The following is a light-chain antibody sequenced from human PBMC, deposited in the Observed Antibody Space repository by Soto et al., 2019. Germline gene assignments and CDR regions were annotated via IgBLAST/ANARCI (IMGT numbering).Light chain of an antibody. CDR3: QSYDRSLSGSV. V-gene: IGLV1-40*01. J-gene: IGLJ2*01. Sequence: QAVVTQPASVSGAPGQRVTISCTGSSSNIGAGYDVHWYQQLPGTAPKLLIYGNSNRPSGVPDRFSGSKSGTSASLAITGLQAEDEADYYYQSYDRSLSGSVFGGGTKLTVL. CDR1: SSNIGAGYD. CDR2: GNS.